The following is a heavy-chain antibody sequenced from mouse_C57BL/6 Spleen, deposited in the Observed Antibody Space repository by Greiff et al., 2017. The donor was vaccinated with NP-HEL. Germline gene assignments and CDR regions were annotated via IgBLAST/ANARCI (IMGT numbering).Heavy chain of an antibody. D-gene: IGHD2-4*01. CDR3: ARGEDYDYDYYAMDY. Sequence: EVMLVESGGGLVKPGGSLKLSCAASGFTFSSYAMSWVRQTPEKRLEWVATISDGGSYTYYPDNVKGRFTISRDNAKNNLYLQMSHLKSEDTAMYYCARGEDYDYDYYAMDYWGQGTSVTVSS. CDR2: ISDGGSYT. CDR1: GFTFSSYA. J-gene: IGHJ4*01. V-gene: IGHV5-4*03.